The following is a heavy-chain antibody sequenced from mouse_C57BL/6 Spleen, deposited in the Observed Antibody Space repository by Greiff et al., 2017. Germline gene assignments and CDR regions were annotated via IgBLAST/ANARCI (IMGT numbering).Heavy chain of an antibody. D-gene: IGHD2-1*01. Sequence: QVQLQQPGAELVQPGASVKVSCKASGYTFTSYWMHWVKQRPGQGLEWIGRIHPSDSDTNFNQKFKGKATLTVAKSSSPAYMQLSSMTSEDSAVYYCGIGYDGKRDAMDYWGQGTSGTVST. J-gene: IGHJ4*01. V-gene: IGHV1-74*01. CDR2: IHPSDSDT. CDR3: GIGYDGKRDAMDY. CDR1: GYTFTSYW.